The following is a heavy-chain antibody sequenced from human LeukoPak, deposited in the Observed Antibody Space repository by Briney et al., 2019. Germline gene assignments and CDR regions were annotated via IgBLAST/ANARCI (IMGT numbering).Heavy chain of an antibody. CDR2: INPNSGGT. D-gene: IGHD2-15*01. Sequence: ASVKVSCKASGYTFTGYYMHWVRQAPGQGLEWMGWINPNSGGTNYAQKFQGRVTMTRDTSISTAYMELSRLRSDDTAVYYCARVEIPVVVAATRPSYFDYWGQGTLVTVSS. CDR3: ARVEIPVVVAATRPSYFDY. CDR1: GYTFTGYY. V-gene: IGHV1-2*02. J-gene: IGHJ4*02.